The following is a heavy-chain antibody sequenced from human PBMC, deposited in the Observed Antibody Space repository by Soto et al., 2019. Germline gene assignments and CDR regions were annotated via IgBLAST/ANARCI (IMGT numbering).Heavy chain of an antibody. J-gene: IGHJ4*02. CDR3: SADLPDWGAYAFDY. CDR2: VKSKVDGETI. Sequence: EVQLVESGGGLVEPGGSLRLSCAASGFTFNGAWMNWVRQGPGKGLEWVGRVKSKVDGETIDYAAPVKGRFTISRDDSRIMVYLQMTSLSTADTAMYYCSADLPDWGAYAFDYWGQGALVTVSS. V-gene: IGHV3-15*07. D-gene: IGHD3-16*01. CDR1: GFTFNGAW.